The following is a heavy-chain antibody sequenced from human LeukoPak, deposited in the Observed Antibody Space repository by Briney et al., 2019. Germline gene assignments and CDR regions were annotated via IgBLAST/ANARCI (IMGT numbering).Heavy chain of an antibody. CDR2: IRDSGNGT. CDR3: AKWAYYDFWSGHYKSHFDS. J-gene: IGHJ4*02. D-gene: IGHD3-3*01. V-gene: IGHV3-23*01. CDR1: GFTFKNYA. Sequence: PGGSLRLSCVVSGFTFKNYAMSWVRQAPGKGLECVSSIRDSGNGTDYADSVKGRFTVSRDNSKNTLYLHMNTLSAEDTAVYYCAKWAYYDFWSGHYKSHFDSWGQETLVTVSP.